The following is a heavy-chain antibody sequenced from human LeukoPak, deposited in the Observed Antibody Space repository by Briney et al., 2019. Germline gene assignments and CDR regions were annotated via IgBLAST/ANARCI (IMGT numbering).Heavy chain of an antibody. J-gene: IGHJ4*02. Sequence: GGSLRLSCAASGLTFSSYTMSWVRQAPGKGLEWVSGISGNGGNTYYADSVKGRFTISRDNSKNTLYLQMNSLRAEDTAVYHCAKHYYDSSGRPYYFDNWGQGTLVTVSS. CDR2: ISGNGGNT. V-gene: IGHV3-23*01. CDR3: AKHYYDSSGRPYYFDN. CDR1: GLTFSSYT. D-gene: IGHD3-22*01.